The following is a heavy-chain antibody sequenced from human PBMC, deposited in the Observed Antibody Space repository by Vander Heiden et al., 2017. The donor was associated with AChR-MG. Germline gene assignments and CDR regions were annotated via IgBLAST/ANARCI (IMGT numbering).Heavy chain of an antibody. Sequence: EVQLVESGGGLVKPGGSLRLSCAASGFTFSSYSMNWVRQAPGKGLEWVSSISSSSSYIYYADSVKGRFTISRDNAKNSLYLQMNSLRAEDTAVYYCASGANPHNWFDPWGQGTLVTVSS. CDR3: ASGANPHNWFDP. V-gene: IGHV3-21*01. CDR2: ISSSSSYI. CDR1: GFTFSSYS. J-gene: IGHJ5*02. D-gene: IGHD2-15*01.